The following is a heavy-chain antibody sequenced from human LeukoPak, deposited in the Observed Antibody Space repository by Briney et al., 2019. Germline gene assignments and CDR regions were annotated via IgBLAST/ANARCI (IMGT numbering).Heavy chain of an antibody. D-gene: IGHD2-15*01. CDR1: GFTFSSYA. J-gene: IGHJ4*02. Sequence: GGSLRLSCAASGFTFSSYAMSWVRQAPGKGLEWVSAISGSGGSTYYADSVKGRFTISRDNSKNTLYLQMISLRAEDTAVYYCDIVVAASLGGGRDYWGQGTLVTVSS. CDR2: ISGSGGST. CDR3: DIVVAASLGGGRDY. V-gene: IGHV3-23*01.